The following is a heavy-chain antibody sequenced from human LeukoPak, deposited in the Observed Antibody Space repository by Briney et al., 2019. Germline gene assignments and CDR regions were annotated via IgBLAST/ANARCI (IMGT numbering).Heavy chain of an antibody. V-gene: IGHV1-69*05. D-gene: IGHD3-22*01. Sequence: SVKVSCKASGGTFSSYAISWVRQAPGQGLEWMGRIIPIFGTANYAQKFQGRVTITTDESTSTAYMELSSLRSEDTAVYYCARVYYVSSGYYHHFDYWGQGTLVTVSS. CDR1: GGTFSSYA. CDR3: ARVYYVSSGYYHHFDY. CDR2: IIPIFGTA. J-gene: IGHJ4*02.